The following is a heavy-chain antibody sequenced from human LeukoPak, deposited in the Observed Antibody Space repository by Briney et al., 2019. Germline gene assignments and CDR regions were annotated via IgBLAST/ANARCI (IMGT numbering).Heavy chain of an antibody. CDR3: ARGRGSCSSTSCYIWFDP. D-gene: IGHD2-2*02. J-gene: IGHJ5*02. V-gene: IGHV4-61*02. CDR2: IYTSGST. CDR1: GGSISSGSYY. Sequence: TLSLTCTVSGGSISSGSYYWSWIRQPAGEGLEWIGRIYTSGSTNYNPSLKSRVTISVDTSKNQFSLKLSSVTAADTAVYYCARGRGSCSSTSCYIWFDPWGQGTLVTVSS.